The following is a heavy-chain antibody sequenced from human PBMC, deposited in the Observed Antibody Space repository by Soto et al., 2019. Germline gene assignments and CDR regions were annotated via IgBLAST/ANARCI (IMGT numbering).Heavy chain of an antibody. Sequence: QVQLQESGPGLVKASETLSLTCTVSGTSMSGHFWSWMRQPPGKGLEWIGYGYYSGSTLYNPSLKCRVTISLDTSKNHFSLRLNSVTSADTAVYYCARGVYLSLVRTGWFDPWGQGTLVTVSS. V-gene: IGHV4-59*11. J-gene: IGHJ5*02. CDR2: GYYSGST. D-gene: IGHD3-10*01. CDR1: GTSMSGHF. CDR3: ARGVYLSLVRTGWFDP.